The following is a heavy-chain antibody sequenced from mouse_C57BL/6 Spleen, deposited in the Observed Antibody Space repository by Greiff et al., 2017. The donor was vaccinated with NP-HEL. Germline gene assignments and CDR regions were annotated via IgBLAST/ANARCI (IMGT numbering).Heavy chain of an antibody. Sequence: VQLQQSGAELVKPGASVKLSCTASGFNIKDYYMHWVKQRTEQGLEWIGRIDPEDGETKCAPKFQGKATITADTSSNTAYLQLSSLTSEDTAVYYCARGYYGSSSAWFAYWGQGTLVTVSA. CDR3: ARGYYGSSSAWFAY. CDR2: IDPEDGET. J-gene: IGHJ3*01. CDR1: GFNIKDYY. D-gene: IGHD1-1*01. V-gene: IGHV14-2*01.